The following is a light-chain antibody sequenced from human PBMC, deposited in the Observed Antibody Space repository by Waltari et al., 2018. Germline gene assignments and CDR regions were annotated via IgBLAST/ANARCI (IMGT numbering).Light chain of an antibody. CDR3: QQQDNLPSFT. J-gene: IGKJ4*01. Sequence: DIQMTQSPSSLSASVGDRVTITCQASEDIRTYLNWYQQKPGKAPKLLIYDASNLETGVPSRFSGSGSGTDFTLTISSLQPEDLATYYCQQQDNLPSFTFGGGTKVEI. CDR2: DAS. CDR1: EDIRTY. V-gene: IGKV1-33*01.